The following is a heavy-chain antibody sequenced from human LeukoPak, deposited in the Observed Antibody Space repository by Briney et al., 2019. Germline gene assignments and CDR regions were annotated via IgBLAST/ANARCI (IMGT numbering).Heavy chain of an antibody. D-gene: IGHD6-6*01. Sequence: PGGSLRLSCAASGFTFSNAWMSWVRQAPGKGLEWVGRIKSKTDGGTTDYAAPVKGRFTISRDGSKNTLYLQMNSLKTEDTAVYYCTTRIAAPGTHDYWGQGTLVTVSS. V-gene: IGHV3-15*01. CDR3: TTRIAAPGTHDY. CDR1: GFTFSNAW. J-gene: IGHJ4*02. CDR2: IKSKTDGGTT.